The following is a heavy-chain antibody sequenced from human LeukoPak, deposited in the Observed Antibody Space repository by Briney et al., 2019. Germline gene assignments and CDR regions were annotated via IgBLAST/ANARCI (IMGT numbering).Heavy chain of an antibody. V-gene: IGHV3-30*18. Sequence: GGSLRLSCAASGFTFSSYGMHWVRQAPGKGLEWVAVISYDGSNKYYADSVKGRFTISRDNSKNTLYLQMSSPRAEDTAVYYCAKWSAMVPYYYYGMDVWGQGTTVTVSS. D-gene: IGHD5-18*01. CDR2: ISYDGSNK. CDR1: GFTFSSYG. J-gene: IGHJ6*02. CDR3: AKWSAMVPYYYYGMDV.